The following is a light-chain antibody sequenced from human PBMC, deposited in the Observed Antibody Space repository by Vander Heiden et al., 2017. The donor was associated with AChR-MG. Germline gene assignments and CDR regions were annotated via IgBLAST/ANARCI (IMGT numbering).Light chain of an antibody. CDR2: GNS. V-gene: IGLV1-40*01. CDR1: SSNIGAGYD. J-gene: IGLJ1*01. Sequence: QSVLTQPPSVSGAPGQRVTISCTGRSSNIGAGYDVPWYQQLPGTAPKLLIYGNSNRPSGVPDRFSGSKSGTSASLAITGLQPEDEADYYCQSYDSSLSAYYVFGTGTKVTVL. CDR3: QSYDSSLSAYYV.